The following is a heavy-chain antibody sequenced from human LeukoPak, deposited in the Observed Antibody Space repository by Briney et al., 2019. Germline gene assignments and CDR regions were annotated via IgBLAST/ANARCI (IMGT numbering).Heavy chain of an antibody. Sequence: SETLSLTCTVSGGSISSSSYYWGWIRQPPGKGLEWIGYIYYTGSTNYNPSLKSRVTISVDTSKNQLSLKLRYVTAADTAVYYCARCRGRGLEGDYYYYYYMDVWGKGTTVTVSS. CDR2: IYYTGST. V-gene: IGHV4-61*05. CDR1: GGSISSSSYY. D-gene: IGHD1-1*01. J-gene: IGHJ6*03. CDR3: ARCRGRGLEGDYYYYYYMDV.